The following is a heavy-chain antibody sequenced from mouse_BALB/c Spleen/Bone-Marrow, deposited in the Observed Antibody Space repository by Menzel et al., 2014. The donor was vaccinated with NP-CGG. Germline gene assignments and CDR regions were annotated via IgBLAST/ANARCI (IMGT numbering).Heavy chain of an antibody. V-gene: IGHV2-6-7*01. J-gene: IGHJ1*01. D-gene: IGHD2-1*01. CDR2: IWGDGIT. Sequence: QVQLQQSGPGLVAPSQSLSITCTVSGFSLTAYGVNWVRRPPGKGLEWLGMIWGDGITDYNSALKSRLSISKDNSKSQVFLKMNSLQTDDTARYYCARDRYYGNFYFDVWGAGTTVTVSS. CDR1: GFSLTAYG. CDR3: ARDRYYGNFYFDV.